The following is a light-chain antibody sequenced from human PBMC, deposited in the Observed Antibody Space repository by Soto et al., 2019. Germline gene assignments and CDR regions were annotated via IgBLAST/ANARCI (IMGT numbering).Light chain of an antibody. CDR1: QSVSNNS. V-gene: IGKV3-20*01. CDR3: QQYGRLGP. J-gene: IGKJ1*01. Sequence: EVVLTQSPGTLSLSPGERATLSCRASQSVSNNSLAWYQQKPGQAPRLLIYGASKMATGIPDRFSGSGSGTDFPLNISSLEPEDFAVDYWQQYGRLGPFGLGATV. CDR2: GAS.